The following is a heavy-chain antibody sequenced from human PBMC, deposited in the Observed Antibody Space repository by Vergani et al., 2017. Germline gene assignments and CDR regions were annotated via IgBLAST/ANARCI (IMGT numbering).Heavy chain of an antibody. CDR2: IQFDGSNQ. J-gene: IGHJ4*02. Sequence: QVQLVESGGGVVQRGGSLRLSCAPSGFTLSNYEMQWIRQGPGKGLELVAFIQFDGSNQYYAYSVKGRFTLSRDFSKNTLYLQMNSLRTDDTATYYCAKHFRGWGIDYWGQGTQVIVSS. CDR1: GFTLSNYE. CDR3: AKHFRGWGIDY. D-gene: IGHD3-16*01. V-gene: IGHV3-30*02.